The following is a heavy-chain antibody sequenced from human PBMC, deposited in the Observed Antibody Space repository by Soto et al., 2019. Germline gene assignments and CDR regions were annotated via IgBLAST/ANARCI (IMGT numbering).Heavy chain of an antibody. CDR2: IYYSGST. D-gene: IGHD3-22*01. Sequence: PSETLSLTCTVSGGSISSGGYYWSWIRQHPGKGLEWIGYIYYSGSTYYNPSLKSRVTISVDTSKNQFSLKLSSVTAADTAVYYCALQNYYDSREISGWGQGTLVTVSS. J-gene: IGHJ4*02. V-gene: IGHV4-31*03. CDR1: GGSISSGGYY. CDR3: ALQNYYDSREISG.